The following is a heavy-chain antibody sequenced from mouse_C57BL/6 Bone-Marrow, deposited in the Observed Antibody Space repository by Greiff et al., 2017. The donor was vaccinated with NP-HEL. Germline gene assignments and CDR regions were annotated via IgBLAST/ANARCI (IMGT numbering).Heavy chain of an antibody. J-gene: IGHJ4*01. CDR3: VPFITTVVARYYAMDY. CDR2: INPYNGGT. V-gene: IGHV1-19*01. Sequence: VQLQQSGPVLVKPGASVKMSCKASGYTFTDYYMNWVKQSPGKSLEWIGVINPYNGGTSYNQKFKGKATLTVDKSSSTAYMALNSLTTEDSAVYSCVPFITTVVARYYAMDYWGQGTSVTVSS. D-gene: IGHD1-1*01. CDR1: GYTFTDYY.